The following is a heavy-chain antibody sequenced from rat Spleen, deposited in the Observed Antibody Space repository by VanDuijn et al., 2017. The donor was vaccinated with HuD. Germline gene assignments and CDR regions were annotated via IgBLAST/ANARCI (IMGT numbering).Heavy chain of an antibody. CDR1: GFNFNDHW. D-gene: IGHD4-3*01. CDR2: INKDSSTI. CDR3: VREELGVRD. J-gene: IGHJ2*01. Sequence: EVKLVESGGGLVQPGRSLKLSCVASGFNFNDHWMGWVRQAPGKGLEWIGEINKDSSTIKYIPSLKDKFTISRDNGQNTLYLQMSKLGAEDTAIYYCVREELGVRDWGQGVMVTVSS. V-gene: IGHV4-2*01.